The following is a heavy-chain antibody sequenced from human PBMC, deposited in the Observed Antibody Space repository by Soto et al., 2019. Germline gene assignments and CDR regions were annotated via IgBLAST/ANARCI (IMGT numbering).Heavy chain of an antibody. Sequence: EVQLLESGGGLVQPGGSLRLSCAASGFTFSNYAMRWVRQAPGKGLEWVAAVSGSGGAAYYADSVKGRFTISRDNANNTMSLAMNSLRADDSAVYYCAKGWSSSAWDSHYFDSWGQGIRVTVSS. CDR2: VSGSGGAA. V-gene: IGHV3-23*01. D-gene: IGHD3-3*01. J-gene: IGHJ4*02. CDR1: GFTFSNYA. CDR3: AKGWSSSAWDSHYFDS.